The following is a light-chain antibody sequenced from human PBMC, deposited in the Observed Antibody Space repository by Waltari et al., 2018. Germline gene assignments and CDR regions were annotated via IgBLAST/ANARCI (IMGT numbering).Light chain of an antibody. V-gene: IGKV1-16*01. CDR3: HQYSDFPPT. CDR1: QDISNY. J-gene: IGKJ2*01. CDR2: AAT. Sequence: DIKMTQSPASLSASVGDRVTITCRASQDISNYLGWFQQKPGKVPKSLIFAATSLQSGVPSRVSGGRSGTDFTLTISNLQPEDFATYYCHQYSDFPPTFGQGTKLEIK.